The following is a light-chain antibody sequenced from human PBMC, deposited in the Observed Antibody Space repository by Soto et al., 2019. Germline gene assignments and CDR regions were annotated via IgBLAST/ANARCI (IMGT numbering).Light chain of an antibody. CDR3: QQRSIWPRT. J-gene: IGKJ2*01. CDR2: DAS. CDR1: QRVRNY. V-gene: IGKV3-11*01. Sequence: EIVLTQSPAILSLSPGERATLACRASQRVRNYLAWYQQKPGQAPRLLIYDASSRATGIPARFSGSGSGTDFTLTISSLEPEDFAVYYCQQRSIWPRTFGQGTKLAIK.